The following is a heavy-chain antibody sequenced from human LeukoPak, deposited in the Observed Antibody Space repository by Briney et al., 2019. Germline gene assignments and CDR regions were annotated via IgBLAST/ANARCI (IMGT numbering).Heavy chain of an antibody. CDR1: GFTFSSYS. CDR3: AKKRDAFDI. CDR2: LTDSGGTT. J-gene: IGHJ3*02. D-gene: IGHD5-24*01. Sequence: GGSLRLSCAASGFTFSSYSMNWVRQAPGKGLEWVSSLTDSGGTTYYVDSVKGRFAISRDNSKNTLYLHMNSLRAEDTAVYYCAKKRDAFDIWGQGTVVTVSS. V-gene: IGHV3-23*01.